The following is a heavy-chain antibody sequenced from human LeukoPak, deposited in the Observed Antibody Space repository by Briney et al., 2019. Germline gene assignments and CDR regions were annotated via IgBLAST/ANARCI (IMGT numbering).Heavy chain of an antibody. J-gene: IGHJ4*02. CDR1: GGSISSTTSY. D-gene: IGHD2-2*03. V-gene: IGHV4-39*01. Sequence: PSEILSLTCAVSGGSISSTTSYWGWIRQPPGKGLEWIGRIYYSGSTFYNPSLKSRVTISVDTSKNQFSLRLSSVTAADTAVYYCARHGSTDYFDYWGQGTLVTVSS. CDR3: ARHGSTDYFDY. CDR2: IYYSGST.